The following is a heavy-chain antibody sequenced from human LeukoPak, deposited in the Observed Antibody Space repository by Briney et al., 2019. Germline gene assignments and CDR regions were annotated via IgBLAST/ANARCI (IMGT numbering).Heavy chain of an antibody. D-gene: IGHD2-15*01. J-gene: IGHJ4*02. CDR3: ARDQDCSGGSCYYDDY. Sequence: PGGSLRLSCAASGFTFSSYGMHWVRQAPGKGLEWVAVIWYDGSNKYYADSVKGRFTISRDNSKNTLYLQMNSLRAEDTAVYYCARDQDCSGGSCYYDDYWGQGTLVTVSS. CDR2: IWYDGSNK. CDR1: GFTFSSYG. V-gene: IGHV3-33*01.